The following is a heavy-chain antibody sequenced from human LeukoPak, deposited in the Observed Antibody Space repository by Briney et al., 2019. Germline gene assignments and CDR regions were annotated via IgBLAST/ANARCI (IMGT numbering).Heavy chain of an antibody. J-gene: IGHJ4*02. CDR3: SKSAVAGPFAY. Sequence: SETLSLTCSVSGGSITSGSFYXSWIRQPAGXXXXWIGRVSNNGNTNYNPSLKSRXTISVDTSKNQFFLTLTSVTAADTALYYCSKSAVAGPFAYWGQGSLVTVSS. V-gene: IGHV4-61*02. CDR1: GGSITSGSFY. CDR2: VSNNGNT. D-gene: IGHD6-19*01.